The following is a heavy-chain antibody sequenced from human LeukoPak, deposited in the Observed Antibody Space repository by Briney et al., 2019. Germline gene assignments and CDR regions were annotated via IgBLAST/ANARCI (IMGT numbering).Heavy chain of an antibody. CDR3: ARGRGVMYYYYYMDV. Sequence: SETLSLTCTVSGGSISSYYWSWIRQPPGKGLEWIGYIYYSGSTNYNPSLKSRVTISVDTSKNQFSPKLSSVTAADTAVYYCARGRGVMYYYYYMDVWGKGTTVTISS. V-gene: IGHV4-59*08. CDR1: GGSISSYY. CDR2: IYYSGST. J-gene: IGHJ6*03. D-gene: IGHD3-10*01.